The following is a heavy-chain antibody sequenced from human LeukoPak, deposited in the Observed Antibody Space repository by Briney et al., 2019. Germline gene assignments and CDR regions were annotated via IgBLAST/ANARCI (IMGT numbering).Heavy chain of an antibody. D-gene: IGHD1-26*01. CDR1: VYTFTIYD. Sequence: ASVTVSFKSSVYTFTIYDINWVGQAPGQGLEWMGWMNPNSGNTGYAQKFQGRVTITRNTSISTAYMELSSLRSEDTAVYYCARAGYSGSHDAFDIWGQGTMVTVSS. V-gene: IGHV1-8*03. CDR3: ARAGYSGSHDAFDI. J-gene: IGHJ3*02. CDR2: MNPNSGNT.